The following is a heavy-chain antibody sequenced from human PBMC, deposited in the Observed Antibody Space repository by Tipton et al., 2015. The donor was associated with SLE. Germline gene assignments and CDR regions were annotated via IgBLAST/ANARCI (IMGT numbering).Heavy chain of an antibody. J-gene: IGHJ5*02. V-gene: IGHV4-59*11. CDR1: GGSISRHY. Sequence: TLSLTCTVSGGSISRHYWSWIRQSPGKGLEWIGHIYYSGSTNYNPSLESRVTISIDTSKNQFSLKVTSVTAADTAVYYCARHPPGPPLAGWFDPWGQGTLVTVSS. CDR2: IYYSGST. CDR3: ARHPPGPPLAGWFDP.